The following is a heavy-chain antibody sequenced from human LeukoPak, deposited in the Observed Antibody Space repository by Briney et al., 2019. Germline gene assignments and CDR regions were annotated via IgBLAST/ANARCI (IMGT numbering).Heavy chain of an antibody. D-gene: IGHD6-6*01. CDR3: AGARSSSPYYYYYYMDV. V-gene: IGHV4-4*07. CDR1: GGSISSYY. J-gene: IGHJ6*03. Sequence: PSETLSLTCTVSGGSISSYYWSWIRQPAGKGLEWIGRIYTSGSTNYNPSLKSRVTMSVDTSKNQYSLKLSSVTAADTAVYYCAGARSSSPYYYYYYMDVWGKGTTVNVSS. CDR2: IYTSGST.